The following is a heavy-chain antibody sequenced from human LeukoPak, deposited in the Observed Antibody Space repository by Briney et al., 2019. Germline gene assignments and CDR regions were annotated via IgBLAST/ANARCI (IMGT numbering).Heavy chain of an antibody. CDR2: ISAYNGNT. CDR3: AREDRPRLYGY. V-gene: IGHV1-18*01. CDR1: GGTFSSYG. J-gene: IGHJ4*02. D-gene: IGHD2-8*01. Sequence: ASVKVSCKASGGTFSSYGISWVRQAPGQGLEWMGWISAYNGNTNYAQKLQGRVTTTTDTSTSTAYMELRSLRSDDTAVYYCAREDRPRLYGYWGQGTLVTVSS.